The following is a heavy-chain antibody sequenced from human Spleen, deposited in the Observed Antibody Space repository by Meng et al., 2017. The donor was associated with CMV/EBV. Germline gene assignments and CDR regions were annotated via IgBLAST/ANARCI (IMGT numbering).Heavy chain of an antibody. V-gene: IGHV3-30*02. CDR1: GFIFSNYG. J-gene: IGHJ4*02. Sequence: GESLKISCTASGFIFSNYGMHWVRQAPGKGLEWVSFIRPDTSGDYCTDSVKGRFTISRDTSKNTLYLQMNSLRAEDMAVYYCAKTPGRWETLDFWGQGTLVTVSS. CDR3: AKTPGRWETLDF. CDR2: IRPDTSGD. D-gene: IGHD1-26*01.